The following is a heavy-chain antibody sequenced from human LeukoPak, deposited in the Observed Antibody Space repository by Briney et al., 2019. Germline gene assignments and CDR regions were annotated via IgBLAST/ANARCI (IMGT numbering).Heavy chain of an antibody. CDR2: IYPGDSDT. CDR3: ARHELLWFGELFSGWFDP. Sequence: GESLKISCKGSGYSFTSYWIGWVRQMPGKGLEWMGIIYPGDSDTRYSPSFQGQVTISADKSNSTAYLQWSSLKASDTAMYYCARHELLWFGELFSGWFDPWGQGTLVTVSS. CDR1: GYSFTSYW. D-gene: IGHD3-10*01. J-gene: IGHJ5*02. V-gene: IGHV5-51*01.